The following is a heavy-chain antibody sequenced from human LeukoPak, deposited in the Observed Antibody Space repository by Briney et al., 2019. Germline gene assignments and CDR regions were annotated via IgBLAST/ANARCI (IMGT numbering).Heavy chain of an antibody. V-gene: IGHV3-23*01. J-gene: IGHJ6*03. CDR2: ISGSGGST. Sequence: GGSLRLSCAASGFTFSSYAMSWVRQAPGKGLEWVSAISGSGGSTYYADSVKGRFTISRDNSKNTLYLQMNSLRAEDTAVYYCAKLITGTTSRSRIYYYYMDVWGKETTVTVSS. D-gene: IGHD1-20*01. CDR1: GFTFSSYA. CDR3: AKLITGTTSRSRIYYYYMDV.